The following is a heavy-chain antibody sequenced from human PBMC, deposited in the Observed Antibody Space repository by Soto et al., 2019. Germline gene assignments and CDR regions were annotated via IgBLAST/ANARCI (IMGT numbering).Heavy chain of an antibody. CDR3: TKRRNVLRFLEWSSGMEV. CDR1: GFSFSRYG. D-gene: IGHD3-3*01. CDR2: ISYDESTT. V-gene: IGHV3-30*18. Sequence: GGSLRLSCAASGFSFSRYGRHWVRQAPGKGLEWVAVISYDESTTFYADSVKGRFTMSRDNSKSTLYLQMNSLRVEDTAVYYCTKRRNVLRFLEWSSGMEVWGQGTTVTVYS. J-gene: IGHJ6*02.